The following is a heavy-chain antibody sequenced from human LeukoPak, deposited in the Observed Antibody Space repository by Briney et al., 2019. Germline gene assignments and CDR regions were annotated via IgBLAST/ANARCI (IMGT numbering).Heavy chain of an antibody. D-gene: IGHD1-26*01. CDR1: GFNFSHNA. CDR3: ARQGQEWQLLFGFFDL. Sequence: GGSLRLSCAASGFNFSHNAMHWVRQAPGKGLEWVAVISFDGRVPHSADSVKGRFTISRDNSKSTLYLQVSSLGPEDTAVYYCARQGQEWQLLFGFFDLWGRGTLVTVSS. V-gene: IGHV3-30*15. J-gene: IGHJ2*01. CDR2: ISFDGRVP.